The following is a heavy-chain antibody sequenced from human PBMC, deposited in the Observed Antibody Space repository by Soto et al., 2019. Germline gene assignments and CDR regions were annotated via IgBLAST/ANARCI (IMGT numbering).Heavy chain of an antibody. CDR2: ISAGGSDV. Sequence: ESLKISCRGSGNNFNNYYITWVRQMPGKGLEWMGIISAGGSDVRYSPSFQGQVTISADKSISTAYLQWSSLKASDSAMYYCARRRITGNNYYFDYWGQGTLVTVS. D-gene: IGHD1-20*01. CDR3: ARRRITGNNYYFDY. J-gene: IGHJ4*02. CDR1: GNNFNNYY. V-gene: IGHV5-51*01.